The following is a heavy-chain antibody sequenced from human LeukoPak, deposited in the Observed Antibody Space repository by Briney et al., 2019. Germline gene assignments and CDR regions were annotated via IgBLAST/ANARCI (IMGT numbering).Heavy chain of an antibody. CDR3: ARFTMVRGVIIIRDY. CDR1: GYSFTSDW. Sequence: EEPLKISGKGSGYSFTSDWIGGVREMPGKGLEWMGIIYPGDSDTRYSPSFQGQVTISADKSISTAYLQWSSLKASDTAMYYCARFTMVRGVIIIRDYWGQGTLVTVSS. V-gene: IGHV5-51*01. CDR2: IYPGDSDT. J-gene: IGHJ4*02. D-gene: IGHD3-10*01.